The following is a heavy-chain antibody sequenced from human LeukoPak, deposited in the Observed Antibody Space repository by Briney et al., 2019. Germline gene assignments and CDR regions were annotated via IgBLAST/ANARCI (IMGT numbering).Heavy chain of an antibody. V-gene: IGHV3-48*03. D-gene: IGHD3-22*01. CDR3: VRDLWNYYDSSGYYYEDY. Sequence: PGGSLRLSCAASGFTFSSYEMNWVRQAPGKGLEWVSYISSSGSTIYYADSVKGRFTISRDNAKNTLFLQMNSLRAEDTAVYYCVRDLWNYYDSSGYYYEDYWGQGTLVTVSS. CDR1: GFTFSSYE. CDR2: ISSSGSTI. J-gene: IGHJ4*02.